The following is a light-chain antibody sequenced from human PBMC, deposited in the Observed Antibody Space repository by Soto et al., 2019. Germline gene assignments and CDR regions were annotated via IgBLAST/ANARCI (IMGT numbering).Light chain of an antibody. CDR3: QQYYNWPRT. CDR2: GAS. Sequence: RVMTQSPDTLSVSPGERATLSCRASQSVSNNFLAWYQHKPGQAPRLLTYGASTRATGIPARFSGSGSGTEFTLTISSLQPEDFAVYYCQQYYNWPRTFGQGTKVDIK. J-gene: IGKJ1*01. V-gene: IGKV3-15*01. CDR1: QSVSNN.